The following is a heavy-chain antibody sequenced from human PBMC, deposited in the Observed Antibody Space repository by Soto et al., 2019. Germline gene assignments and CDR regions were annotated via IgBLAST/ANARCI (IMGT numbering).Heavy chain of an antibody. J-gene: IGHJ4*02. CDR1: GFTFSSYS. Sequence: GGSLRLSCAASGFTFSSYSMNWVRQAPGKGLEWVSSISSGSHYMYDADSVKGRFTISRDNAKNSLYLQMNSLRAEDTAVYYCARGAPPAGWGQGTLVTVSS. CDR3: ARGAPPAG. CDR2: ISSGSHYM. V-gene: IGHV3-21*01. D-gene: IGHD6-19*01.